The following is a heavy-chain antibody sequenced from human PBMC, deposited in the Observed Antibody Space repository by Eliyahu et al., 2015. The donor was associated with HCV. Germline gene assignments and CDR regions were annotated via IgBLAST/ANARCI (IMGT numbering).Heavy chain of an antibody. D-gene: IGHD2-2*01. J-gene: IGHJ4*02. Sequence: QVQLVESGGGLVKPGGSLXLXCEASGFTFSYFFMTWIRQAPGKGLESVSYISSSGDTIYYADSVKGRFTISRDNAKKSLYLRMNSLRAEDTAVYYCARTRSRSSPLDYWGQGTLVIVSS. CDR1: GFTFSYFF. V-gene: IGHV3-11*01. CDR3: ARTRSRSSPLDY. CDR2: ISSSGDTI.